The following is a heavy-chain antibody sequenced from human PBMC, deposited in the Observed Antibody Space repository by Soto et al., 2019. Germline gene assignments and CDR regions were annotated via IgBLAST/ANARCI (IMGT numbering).Heavy chain of an antibody. CDR2: IYYSGIT. CDR3: ARVQWLTSQGSYAFDI. D-gene: IGHD6-19*01. V-gene: IGHV4-30-4*01. Sequence: SETLSLTCTVSGGSISSGDYYWCWVRPPPGKGLEWLGYIYYSGITYYNPSLKSRITISIDTSQSQFSLQLSSVTAADTAVYFCARVQWLTSQGSYAFDIWGQGTLVTVSS. J-gene: IGHJ3*02. CDR1: GGSISSGDYY.